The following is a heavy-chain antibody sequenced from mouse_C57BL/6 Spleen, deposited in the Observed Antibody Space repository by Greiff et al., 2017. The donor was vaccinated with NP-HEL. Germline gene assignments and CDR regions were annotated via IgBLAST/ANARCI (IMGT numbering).Heavy chain of an antibody. CDR3: AREVYQPERDFDV. V-gene: IGHV1-7*01. CDR1: GYTFTSYW. Sequence: VQLQQSGAELAKPGASVKLSCTASGYTFTSYWMHWVKQRPGQGLEWIGNINPSSGYTKYNQKFKDKATLTADKSSSTAYMQLSSLTSEDSAVYYCAREVYQPERDFDVWGTGTTVTVAS. J-gene: IGHJ1*03. CDR2: INPSSGYT. D-gene: IGHD1-3*01.